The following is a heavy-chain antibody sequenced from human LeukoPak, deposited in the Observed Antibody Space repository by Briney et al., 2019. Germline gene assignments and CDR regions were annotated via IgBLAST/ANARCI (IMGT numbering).Heavy chain of an antibody. D-gene: IGHD3-9*01. CDR3: ARKFWGHFDWSKLYYYYGMDV. CDR1: GYSFTSYW. CDR2: IDPSDSYT. V-gene: IGHV5-10-1*01. Sequence: GESLKISCKGSGYSFTSYWISWVRQMPGKGLEWMGRIDPSDSYTNYSPSFQGHVTISADKSISTAYLQWSSLKASDTAMYYCARKFWGHFDWSKLYYYYGMDVWGQGTTVTVSS. J-gene: IGHJ6*02.